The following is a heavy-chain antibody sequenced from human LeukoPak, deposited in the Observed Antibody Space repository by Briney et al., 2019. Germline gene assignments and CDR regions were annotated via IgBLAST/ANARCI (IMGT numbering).Heavy chain of an antibody. Sequence: PGGSLRLSCPASGFTYSNYAMTWVRQAPGEGLEWVSAINSGGDTTYYAESVKGRFTISRDNSKTTLYLQMDSLRAEDTAVYYCARVGPTTRIIDYWGQGTLVTVSS. V-gene: IGHV3-23*01. D-gene: IGHD1-26*01. J-gene: IGHJ4*02. CDR3: ARVGPTTRIIDY. CDR1: GFTYSNYA. CDR2: INSGGDTT.